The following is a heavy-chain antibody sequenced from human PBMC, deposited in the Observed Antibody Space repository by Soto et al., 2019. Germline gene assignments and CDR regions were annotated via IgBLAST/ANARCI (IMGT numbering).Heavy chain of an antibody. J-gene: IGHJ4*02. CDR2: ISYDGSNK. Sequence: QVQLVESGGGVVQPGRSLRLSCAASGFTFSSYAMHWVRQAPGKGLEWVAVISYDGSNKYYADSVKGRFTISRDNSKNPLYLQMNSLRAEDTAVYYCARGPPVTLIVVVTELFDYWGQGTLVTVSS. CDR1: GFTFSSYA. V-gene: IGHV3-30-3*01. CDR3: ARGPPVTLIVVVTELFDY. D-gene: IGHD3-22*01.